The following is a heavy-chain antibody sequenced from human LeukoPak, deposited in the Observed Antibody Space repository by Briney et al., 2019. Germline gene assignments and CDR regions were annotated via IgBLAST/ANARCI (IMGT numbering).Heavy chain of an antibody. J-gene: IGHJ4*02. Sequence: KPGGSLRLSCAASGFTFSSYSMNCVRQAQGKQLEWVRFISISSSYIYYVDEGKVRFTISRDNAKNSLYRQMISLRAEDAAVYYCARGPGEYGDYQLFFDYWGQGSLVTVS. CDR1: GFTFSSYS. D-gene: IGHD4-17*01. CDR2: ISISSSYI. CDR3: ARGPGEYGDYQLFFDY. V-gene: IGHV3-21*01.